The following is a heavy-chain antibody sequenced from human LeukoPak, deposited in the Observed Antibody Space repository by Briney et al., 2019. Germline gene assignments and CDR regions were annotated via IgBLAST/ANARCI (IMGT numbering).Heavy chain of an antibody. D-gene: IGHD3-22*01. Sequence: PGRSLRLSCAASGFTFSSYAMHWVRQAPGKGLEWVAVISYDGSNKYYADSVKGRFTISRDNSKNTLYLQMNSLRAEDTAVHYCARDPSYYDSSGWFDYWGQGTLVTVSS. CDR3: ARDPSYYDSSGWFDY. J-gene: IGHJ4*02. CDR1: GFTFSSYA. V-gene: IGHV3-30*04. CDR2: ISYDGSNK.